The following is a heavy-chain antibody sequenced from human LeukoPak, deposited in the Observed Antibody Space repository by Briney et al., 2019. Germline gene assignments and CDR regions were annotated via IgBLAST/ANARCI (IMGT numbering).Heavy chain of an antibody. CDR2: IYYSGST. Sequence: SETPSLTCTVSGGSISSSSYYWGWIRQPPGKGLEWIGSIYYSGSTYYNPSLKSRVTISVDTSKNQFSLKLSSVTAADTAVYYCARSHPGSPDYYFDYWGQGTLVTVSS. D-gene: IGHD1-14*01. CDR3: ARSHPGSPDYYFDY. J-gene: IGHJ4*02. V-gene: IGHV4-39*07. CDR1: GGSISSSSYY.